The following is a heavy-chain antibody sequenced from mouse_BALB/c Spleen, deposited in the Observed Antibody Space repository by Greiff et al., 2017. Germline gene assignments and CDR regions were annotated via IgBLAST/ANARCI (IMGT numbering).Heavy chain of an antibody. V-gene: IGHV14-3*02. CDR3: ARAVIYYDYDYAMDY. CDR2: IDPANGNT. CDR1: GFNIKDTY. J-gene: IGHJ4*01. Sequence: VQLQQSGAELVKPGASVKLSCTASGFNIKDTYMHWVKQRPEQGLEWIGRIDPANGNTKYDPKFQGKATITADTSSNTAYLQLSSLTSEDTAVYYCARAVIYYDYDYAMDYWGQGTSVTVSS. D-gene: IGHD2-4*01.